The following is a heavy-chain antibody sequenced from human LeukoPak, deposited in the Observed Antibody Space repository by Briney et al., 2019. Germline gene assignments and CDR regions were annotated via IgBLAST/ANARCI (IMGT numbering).Heavy chain of an antibody. J-gene: IGHJ4*02. CDR2: ISYDGSNK. V-gene: IGHV3-30*03. CDR1: GFTFSSYG. Sequence: GGSLRLSCAASGFTFSSYGMHWVRQAPGKGLEWVAVISYDGSNKYYADSVKGRFTISRDNSKNTLYLQMNSLRAEDTAVYYCARGGSGSYYSVVDYWGQGTLVTVSS. CDR3: ARGGSGSYYSVVDY. D-gene: IGHD3-10*01.